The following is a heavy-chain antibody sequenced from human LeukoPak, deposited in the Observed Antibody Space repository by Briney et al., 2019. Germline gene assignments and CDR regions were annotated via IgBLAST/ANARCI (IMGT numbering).Heavy chain of an antibody. D-gene: IGHD6-19*01. Sequence: PGGSLRLSCAASGFIFSNYAMSWVRQASGKGLEWVSSINGGGVNTYYPDSVKGRFTISRDNSQNSLYVQMNSLRAEDTAVYYCARSRGSGWYGDWYFDLWGRGTLVTVSS. CDR2: INGGGVNT. CDR3: ARSRGSGWYGDWYFDL. J-gene: IGHJ2*01. CDR1: GFIFSNYA. V-gene: IGHV3-23*01.